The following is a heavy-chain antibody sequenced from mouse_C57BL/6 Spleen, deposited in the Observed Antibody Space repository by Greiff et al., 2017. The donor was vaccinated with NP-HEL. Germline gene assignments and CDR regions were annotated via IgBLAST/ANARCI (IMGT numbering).Heavy chain of an antibody. D-gene: IGHD1-1*01. Sequence: EVQRVESEGGLVQPGSSMKLSCTASGFTFSDYYMAWVRQVPEKGLEWVANINYDGSSTYYLDSLKSRFIISRDNAKNSLYLQMSSLKSEDTATYYCAREGVVGSYCYFDVWGTGTTVTVSS. CDR1: GFTFSDYY. V-gene: IGHV5-16*01. CDR3: AREGVVGSYCYFDV. CDR2: INYDGSST. J-gene: IGHJ1*03.